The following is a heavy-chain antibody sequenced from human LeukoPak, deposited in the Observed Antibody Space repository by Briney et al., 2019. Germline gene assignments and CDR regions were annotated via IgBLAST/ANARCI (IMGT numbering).Heavy chain of an antibody. J-gene: IGHJ3*01. D-gene: IGHD1-26*01. CDR3: ARVLRARGAFDL. V-gene: IGHV4-30-4*01. CDR2: IYCSGST. Sequence: SETLSLTCTVSGGSISSGDYYWSWIRQPPGKGLEWIGYIYCSGSTYYNPSLKSRVTISVDTSKNQFSLKLSSVTAADTAVYYCARVLRARGAFDLWGQGTMVTVSS. CDR1: GGSISSGDYY.